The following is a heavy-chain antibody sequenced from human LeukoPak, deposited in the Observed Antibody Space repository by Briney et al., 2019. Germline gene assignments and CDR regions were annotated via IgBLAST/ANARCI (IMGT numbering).Heavy chain of an antibody. CDR1: GGSINPYY. Sequence: PSETLSLICTVSGGSINPYYWSWIRQVPGKGLEWLGYFLYSGSANYNPSLKSRISISVVTSKKQISLTLTSVTAADTAVYYCARHCSTTTCQYYYYHMDVWGKGTTVTVSS. J-gene: IGHJ6*03. V-gene: IGHV4-59*08. CDR2: FLYSGSA. CDR3: ARHCSTTTCQYYYYHMDV. D-gene: IGHD2-2*01.